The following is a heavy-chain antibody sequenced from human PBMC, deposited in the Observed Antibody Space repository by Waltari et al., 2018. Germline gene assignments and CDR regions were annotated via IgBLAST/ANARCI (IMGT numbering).Heavy chain of an antibody. CDR1: GCSHTCSRSH. J-gene: IGHJ5*02. V-gene: IGHV4-39*01. CDR3: ARHLTVTSVMPAAHLFDP. CDR2: IRLNGSS. D-gene: IGHD2-2*01. Sequence: QVQLQESGPGLVMPSETRSVTYAVSGCSHTCSRSHWGSVRPPHGHRPECVWCTRPPPGKGLGWVESIRLNGSSFFNPSLKNRVIMSVDTSKSQFSLRMSSVTASDTAIYYCARHLTVTSVMPAAHLFDPWGPGTLVIVS.